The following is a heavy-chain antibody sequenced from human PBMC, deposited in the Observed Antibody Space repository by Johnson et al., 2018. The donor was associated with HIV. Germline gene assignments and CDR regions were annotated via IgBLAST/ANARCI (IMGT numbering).Heavy chain of an antibody. V-gene: IGHV3-30*02. CDR2: IRYDGSNK. J-gene: IGHJ3*02. CDR3: ARDPHSYIGDAFDI. CDR1: GFTFSSYG. Sequence: QVQLVESGGGVVQPGGSLRLSCAASGFTFSSYGMHWVRQAPGKGLEWVAFIRYDGSNKYYADSVKGRFTISRDNSKNTLYLQMNSLRAEDTAVYYCARDPHSYIGDAFDIWAKGQWSPSLQ.